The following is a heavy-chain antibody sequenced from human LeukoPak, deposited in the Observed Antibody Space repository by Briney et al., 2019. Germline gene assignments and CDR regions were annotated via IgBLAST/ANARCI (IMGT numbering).Heavy chain of an antibody. CDR3: ARDWVYKIDY. J-gene: IGHJ4*02. CDR1: GFTFSSYA. D-gene: IGHD5-24*01. V-gene: IGHV3-30-3*01. Sequence: GGSLRLSCAASGFTFSSYAMHWVRQAPGKGLEWVAVISYDGSNKYYVDSVKGRFTISRDNAKNTLILQMNSLRAEDTAVYYCARDWVYKIDYWGRGTLVTVSS. CDR2: ISYDGSNK.